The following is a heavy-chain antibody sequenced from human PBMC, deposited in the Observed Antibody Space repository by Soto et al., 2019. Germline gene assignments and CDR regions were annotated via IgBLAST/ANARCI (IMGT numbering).Heavy chain of an antibody. CDR2: VSFDGSHK. J-gene: IGHJ5*01. CDR1: GFTFSSYA. CDR3: AKLGDAVSGYFDF. D-gene: IGHD3-3*01. V-gene: IGHV3-30*18. Sequence: QVQLVQSGGGVVQPGGSLRLSCAASGFTFSSYAIHWVRQAPGKGLEWVADVSFDGSHKTYAVPVRGRFTISRDNSKKTVYLQMTSLRAEDTALYYCAKLGDAVSGYFDFWGQVTQVAVSS.